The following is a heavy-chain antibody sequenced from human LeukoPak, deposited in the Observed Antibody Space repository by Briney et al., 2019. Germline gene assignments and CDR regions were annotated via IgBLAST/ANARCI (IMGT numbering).Heavy chain of an antibody. Sequence: SGPTLVNPTQTLTLTCTFSGFSLSTNGVAVGWIRQPPGKALEWLALVYWDDDKLYSPSLSSRLTITKDTSKNQVVLTLTNMDPVDTATYYCAHKRRPPPDGYYFDYWGQGALVTASS. J-gene: IGHJ4*02. D-gene: IGHD6-25*01. CDR2: VYWDDDK. V-gene: IGHV2-5*02. CDR3: AHKRRPPPDGYYFDY. CDR1: GFSLSTNGVA.